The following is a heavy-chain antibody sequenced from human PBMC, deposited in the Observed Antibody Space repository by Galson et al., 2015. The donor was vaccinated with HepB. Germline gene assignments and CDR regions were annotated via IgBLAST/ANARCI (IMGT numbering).Heavy chain of an antibody. CDR3: ARAGYNYGYGLLDY. V-gene: IGHV3-53*01. J-gene: IGHJ4*02. Sequence: SLRLSCAASGFTVSSNYMSWVRQAPGKGLEWVSVIYSGGSTYYADSVKGRFTISRDSSKNTLYLQMNSLRAEDTAVYYCARAGYNYGYGLLDYWGQGTLVTVSS. CDR2: IYSGGST. CDR1: GFTVSSNY. D-gene: IGHD5-18*01.